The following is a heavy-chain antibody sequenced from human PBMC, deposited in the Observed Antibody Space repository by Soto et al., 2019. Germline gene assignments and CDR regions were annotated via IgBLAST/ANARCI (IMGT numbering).Heavy chain of an antibody. Sequence: EVQLVESGGGLVKPGGSLRLSCAASGFSFSTYTMSWVRQAPGKGLEWVSSISSSSSYIYYSDPMKGRFTISRDNAKNSLFLQMNSLRLEDTAVYYCARSSLGILRFLEWSFDYWGQGTLVTVSS. V-gene: IGHV3-21*01. J-gene: IGHJ4*02. CDR3: ARSSLGILRFLEWSFDY. CDR2: ISSSSSYI. CDR1: GFSFSTYT. D-gene: IGHD3-3*01.